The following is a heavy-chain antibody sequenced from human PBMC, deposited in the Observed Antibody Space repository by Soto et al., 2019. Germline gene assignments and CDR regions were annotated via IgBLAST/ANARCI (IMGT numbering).Heavy chain of an antibody. CDR2: MNPNTGNS. Sequence: ASVKVSCKASGYTFTSYDIYWVRQATGQGLEWMGWMNPNTGNSGYAQKFQGRVTVTSDTSINTVYMELSSLRSEDTAVYYCARRAETNGWNGFGADKYYFDFWGQGTLVTVSS. J-gene: IGHJ4*02. D-gene: IGHD1-1*01. CDR3: ARRAETNGWNGFGADKYYFDF. CDR1: GYTFTSYD. V-gene: IGHV1-8*01.